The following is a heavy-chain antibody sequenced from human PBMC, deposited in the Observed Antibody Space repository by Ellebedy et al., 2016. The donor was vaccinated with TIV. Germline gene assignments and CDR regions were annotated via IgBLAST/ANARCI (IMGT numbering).Heavy chain of an antibody. CDR1: GYTFTSYG. V-gene: IGHV1-18*01. Sequence: ASVKVSXXASGYTFTSYGISWVRQAPGQGLEWMGWISAYNGNTNYAQKFQGRVTITADESTSTAYMELSSLRSDDTAVYFCAKATVVRPAEFDYWGPGTLVTVSS. CDR2: ISAYNGNT. D-gene: IGHD2-15*01. CDR3: AKATVVRPAEFDY. J-gene: IGHJ4*02.